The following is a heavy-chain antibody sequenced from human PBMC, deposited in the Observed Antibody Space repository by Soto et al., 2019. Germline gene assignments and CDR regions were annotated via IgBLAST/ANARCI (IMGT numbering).Heavy chain of an antibody. V-gene: IGHV1-18*01. J-gene: IGHJ6*02. D-gene: IGHD2-15*01. CDR2: ISAYNGST. CDR1: GYTFTSYG. Sequence: ASVKVSCKASGYTFTSYGISWVRQAPGQGLEWMGWISAYNGSTNYAQKLQGRVTMTTDTSTSTAYMELRSLRSDDTAVYYCARNWGCSGGSCYPLLGYYGMDVWGQGTTVTVSS. CDR3: ARNWGCSGGSCYPLLGYYGMDV.